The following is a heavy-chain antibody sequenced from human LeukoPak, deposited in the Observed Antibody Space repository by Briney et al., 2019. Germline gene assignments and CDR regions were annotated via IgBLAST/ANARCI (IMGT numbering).Heavy chain of an antibody. CDR2: INPNSGGT. Sequence: ASVKVSCKASGYTFTGYYMHWVRQAPGQGLEWMGWINPNSGGTDYAQKFQGRVTMTRDTSINTAYMELSRVRSDDTAVYYCARQGGGYDLRDGWFDPWGQGILVTVSS. CDR1: GYTFTGYY. J-gene: IGHJ5*02. CDR3: ARQGGGYDLRDGWFDP. V-gene: IGHV1-2*02. D-gene: IGHD5-12*01.